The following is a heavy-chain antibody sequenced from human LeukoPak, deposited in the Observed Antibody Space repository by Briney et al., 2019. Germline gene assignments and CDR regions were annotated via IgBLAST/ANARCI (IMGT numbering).Heavy chain of an antibody. CDR3: ARDQGDGYFDY. D-gene: IGHD2-21*01. CDR1: GFTFRTYW. J-gene: IGHJ4*02. CDR2: INTDGRST. V-gene: IGHV3-74*01. Sequence: GGSLRLSCAASGFTFRTYWMHWVRQAPGKGLVWVSRINTDGRSTSYADSVKGRFTVSRDNSKDTLYLQLNSLRADDTAVYYCARDQGDGYFDYWGQGTLVTVSS.